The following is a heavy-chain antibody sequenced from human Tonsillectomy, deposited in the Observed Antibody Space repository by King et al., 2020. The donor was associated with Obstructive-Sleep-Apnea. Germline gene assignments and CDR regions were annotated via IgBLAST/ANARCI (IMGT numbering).Heavy chain of an antibody. Sequence: VQLQESGPGLVKPSETLSLTCTVSGGSISSYYWSWIRQPPGKGLEWMGYIYYSGSTNYNPSLKSRVTITVDTSKNQFSLKLRSLTAADTAVYYCARVRSVRGELYGMDVWGQGTTVTVSS. CDR2: IYYSGST. V-gene: IGHV4-59*01. J-gene: IGHJ6*02. CDR3: ARVRSVRGELYGMDV. D-gene: IGHD3-10*01. CDR1: GGSISSYY.